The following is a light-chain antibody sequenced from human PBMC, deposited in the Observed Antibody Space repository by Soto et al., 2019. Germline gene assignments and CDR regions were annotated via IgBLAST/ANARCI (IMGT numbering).Light chain of an antibody. J-gene: IGLJ2*01. V-gene: IGLV1-40*01. Sequence: QSVLTQPPSVSGAPGQRVTNSCTGSSSNIGAGYDVHWYQQLPRTAPKLLIYGNSNRPSGVPDRFSGSKSGTSASLAITGLQAEDEADYYCQSYDSSLSGYVVFGGGTKVTVL. CDR3: QSYDSSLSGYVV. CDR2: GNS. CDR1: SSNIGAGYD.